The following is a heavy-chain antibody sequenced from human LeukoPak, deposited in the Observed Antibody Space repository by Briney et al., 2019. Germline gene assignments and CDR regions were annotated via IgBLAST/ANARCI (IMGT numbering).Heavy chain of an antibody. J-gene: IGHJ4*02. D-gene: IGHD3-10*01. CDR3: ARISLWFGELSFDY. CDR1: GFTFSSYS. Sequence: KSGGSLRLSCAASGFTFSSYSMNWVRQAPGKGLEWVSSISSSSSYIYYADSVKGRFTISRDNAKNSLYLQMNSLRAEDTAVYYCARISLWFGELSFDYWGQGTLVTVSS. V-gene: IGHV3-21*01. CDR2: ISSSSSYI.